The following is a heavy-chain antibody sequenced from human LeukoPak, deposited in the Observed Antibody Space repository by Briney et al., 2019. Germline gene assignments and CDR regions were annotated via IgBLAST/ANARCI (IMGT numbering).Heavy chain of an antibody. J-gene: IGHJ2*01. CDR2: INPNSGGT. D-gene: IGHD3-10*01. Sequence: ASVKVSCKASGYTFTGYYLHWVRQAPGQGPEWMGWINPNSGGTNYAQKFQGRVTMSRDTSISTAYMELAFLRSDDTAVYYCARELRRRWYFDLWGRGTLVTISS. CDR1: GYTFTGYY. CDR3: ARELRRRWYFDL. V-gene: IGHV1-2*02.